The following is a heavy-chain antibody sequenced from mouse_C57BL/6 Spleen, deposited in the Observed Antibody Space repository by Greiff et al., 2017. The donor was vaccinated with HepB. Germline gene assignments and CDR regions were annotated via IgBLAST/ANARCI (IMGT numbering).Heavy chain of an antibody. D-gene: IGHD3-2*02. CDR2: IDPSDSYT. CDR1: GYTFTSYW. Sequence: QVQLQQPGAELVMPGASVKLSCKASGYTFTSYWMHWVKQRPGQGLEWIGEIDPSDSYTNYNQKFKGKSTLTVDKSSSTAYMQLSSLTSEDSAVYYCARRGDGSGYPFDYWGQGTTLTVSS. CDR3: ARRGDGSGYPFDY. V-gene: IGHV1-69*01. J-gene: IGHJ2*01.